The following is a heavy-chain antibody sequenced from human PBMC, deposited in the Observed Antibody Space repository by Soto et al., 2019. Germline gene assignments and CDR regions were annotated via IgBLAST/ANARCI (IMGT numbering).Heavy chain of an antibody. D-gene: IGHD1-7*01. Sequence: QVQLVQSGAEVKKPGSSVKVSCKASGGTFSSYAISWVRQAPGQGLEWMGGIIPIFGTANYAQKFQGRVTITADESTSTAYMELSSLRSEDTDVYYCARGQGDWNYISRNSYYYGMDVWGQGTTVTVSS. V-gene: IGHV1-69*01. CDR2: IIPIFGTA. J-gene: IGHJ6*02. CDR1: GGTFSSYA. CDR3: ARGQGDWNYISRNSYYYGMDV.